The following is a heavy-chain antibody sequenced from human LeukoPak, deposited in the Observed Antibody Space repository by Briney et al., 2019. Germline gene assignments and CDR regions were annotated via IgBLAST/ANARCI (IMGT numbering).Heavy chain of an antibody. CDR3: ARGPHRQGAVVAAIPFDY. V-gene: IGHV4-34*01. CDR1: GGSFNGYY. Sequence: LETLSLTCAVYGGSFNGYYWSWIRQPPGKGLEWIGEINHSGSTNYNPSLKSRVTISVDTSKNQFSLKLSSVTAADTAVYYCARGPHRQGAVVAAIPFDYWGQGTLVTVSS. CDR2: INHSGST. J-gene: IGHJ4*02. D-gene: IGHD2-15*01.